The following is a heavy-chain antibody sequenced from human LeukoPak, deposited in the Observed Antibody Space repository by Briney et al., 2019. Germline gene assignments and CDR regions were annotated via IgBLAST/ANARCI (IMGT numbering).Heavy chain of an antibody. J-gene: IGHJ4*02. CDR1: GDSITSAGYY. CDR2: IYYSANA. D-gene: IGHD6-19*01. Sequence: PSETLSLTCSVSGDSITSAGYYWGWIRQPPGKGLEWIGSIYYSANAYYNPSLKSRVTISVDASKNQFSLNLNSVAAADTAVYYCARLRPSGYVDYWGQGTLVTVSS. V-gene: IGHV4-39*07. CDR3: ARLRPSGYVDY.